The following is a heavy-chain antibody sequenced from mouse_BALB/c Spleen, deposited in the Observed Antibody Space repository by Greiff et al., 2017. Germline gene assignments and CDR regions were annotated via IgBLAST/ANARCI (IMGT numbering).Heavy chain of an antibody. V-gene: IGHV5-6-5*01. CDR2: ISSGGST. CDR3: ARDRGHAMDY. D-gene: IGHD3-3*01. J-gene: IGHJ4*01. Sequence: EVQLVESGGGLVKPGGSLKLSCAASGFTFSSYAMSWVRQTPEKRLEWVASISSGGSTYYPDSVKGRFTISRDNARNILYLQMSSLRSEDTAMYYCARDRGHAMDYWGQGTSVTVSS. CDR1: GFTFSSYA.